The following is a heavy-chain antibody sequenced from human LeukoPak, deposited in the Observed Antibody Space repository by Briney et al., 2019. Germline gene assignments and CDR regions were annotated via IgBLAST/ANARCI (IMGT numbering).Heavy chain of an antibody. CDR1: GGSISSYY. CDR3: ARTTEGGYTYDYFYYYYMDV. Sequence: PSETLSLTCTVSGGSISSYYWSWIRQPPGEGLEWIGYIYYSGSTNYNPSLKSRVTISVDTSENQFSLKLSSVTAADTAVYYCARTTEGGYTYDYFYYYYMDVWGKGTTVTISS. D-gene: IGHD5-18*01. CDR2: IYYSGST. V-gene: IGHV4-59*01. J-gene: IGHJ6*03.